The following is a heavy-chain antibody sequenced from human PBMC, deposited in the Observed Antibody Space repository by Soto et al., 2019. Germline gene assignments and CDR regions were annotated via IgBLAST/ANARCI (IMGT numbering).Heavy chain of an antibody. CDR3: ARGTVVVVAATPYYYYGMDV. D-gene: IGHD2-15*01. Sequence: SVKVSCKASGGTFSSYAISWVRQAPGQGLEWMGGIIPIFGTANYAQKYQGRVTITADESTSTAYMELSSLRSEDTAVYYCARGTVVVVAATPYYYYGMDVWGQGTTVTVSS. J-gene: IGHJ6*02. V-gene: IGHV1-69*13. CDR1: GGTFSSYA. CDR2: IIPIFGTA.